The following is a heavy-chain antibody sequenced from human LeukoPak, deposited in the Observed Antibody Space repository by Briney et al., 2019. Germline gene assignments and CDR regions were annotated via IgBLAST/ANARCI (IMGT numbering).Heavy chain of an antibody. J-gene: IGHJ4*02. V-gene: IGHV3-23*01. CDR2: ISGSGAST. CDR3: AKDRLFDY. Sequence: GGSLRLSCASSGFTFSSYSMSWIRQAPGKGLEWVSSISGSGASTYYADSVKGRFTISRDNSKNTLYLQMNSLRAEDTAVYYCAKDRLFDYWGQGTLVTVSS. CDR1: GFTFSSYS.